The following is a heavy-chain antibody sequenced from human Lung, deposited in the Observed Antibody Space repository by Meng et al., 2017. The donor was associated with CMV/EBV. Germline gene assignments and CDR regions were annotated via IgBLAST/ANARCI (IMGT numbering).Heavy chain of an antibody. D-gene: IGHD3-22*01. CDR3: ARGYYDSSGYGYWYFDL. CDR2: IYYSGST. V-gene: IGHV4-30-4*01. Sequence: VQLPGAGPGMVKPSQTLSLTGTVSGGAISRGDYCWSWIRQPPGKGLEWIGYIYYSGSTYYNPSLKSRVTISVDTSKNQFSLKLSSVTAADTAVYYCARGYYDSSGYGYWYFDLWGRGTLVTVSS. J-gene: IGHJ2*01. CDR1: GGAISRGDYC.